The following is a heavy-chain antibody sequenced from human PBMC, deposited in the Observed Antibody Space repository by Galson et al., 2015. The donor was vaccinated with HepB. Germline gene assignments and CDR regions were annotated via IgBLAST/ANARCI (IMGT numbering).Heavy chain of an antibody. CDR3: ARPIICGTDIDCSSTRSGAFDI. CDR2: IKQDGSEK. CDR1: GFTFSSYW. V-gene: IGHV3-7*01. J-gene: IGHJ3*02. D-gene: IGHD2-2*01. Sequence: SLRLSCAASGFTFSSYWMSWVRQAPGKGLEWVANIKQDGSEKYYVDSVKGRFTISRDNAKNTLYLQMNSLRAEDTAVYYCARPIICGTDIDCSSTRSGAFDIWGQGTMVTVSS.